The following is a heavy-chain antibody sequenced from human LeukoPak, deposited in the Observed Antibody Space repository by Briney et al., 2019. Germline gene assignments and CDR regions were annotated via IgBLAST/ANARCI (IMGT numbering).Heavy chain of an antibody. CDR1: GVSVSSSYYY. CDR3: ARGYCSGGSCYSYYYYNYMDV. V-gene: IGHV4-39*07. CDR2: FYYSGST. Sequence: PSETLSLTCTVSGVSVSSSYYYRGWIRQPPGKGLEWVGSFYYSGSTNYNPSLKSRVTISVDTSKNQFSLKLSSVTAADTAVYYCARGYCSGGSCYSYYYYNYMDVWGKGTTVTVSS. D-gene: IGHD2-15*01. J-gene: IGHJ6*03.